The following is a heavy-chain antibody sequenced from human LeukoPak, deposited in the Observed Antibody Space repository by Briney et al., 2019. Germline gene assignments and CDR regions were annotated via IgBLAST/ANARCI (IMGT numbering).Heavy chain of an antibody. CDR2: ISWNSGSI. D-gene: IGHD6-13*01. CDR1: GFTFDDYA. CDR3: AKSKQQLVPPPRHYYYYGMDV. V-gene: IGHV3-9*01. Sequence: PGRSLRLSCAASGFTFDDYAMHWVRRAPGKGLEWVSGISWNSGSIGYADSVKGRFTISRDNAKNSLYLQMNSLRAEDTALYYCAKSKQQLVPPPRHYYYYGMDVWGQGTTVTVSS. J-gene: IGHJ6*02.